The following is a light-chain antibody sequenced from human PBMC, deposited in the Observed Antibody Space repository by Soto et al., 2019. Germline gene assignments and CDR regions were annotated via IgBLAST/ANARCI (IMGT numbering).Light chain of an antibody. J-gene: IGKJ5*01. CDR3: QQSYSTPIT. Sequence: DIQMTQSPSSLSASVGDRVTITCRASQNIKNYLNWYQQKPGKAPKLLIYASSSLQSGVPSRFSGSGPGADFILTISSLQSEDFATYYCQQSYSTPITFGQGTRLQIK. CDR1: QNIKNY. V-gene: IGKV1-39*01. CDR2: ASS.